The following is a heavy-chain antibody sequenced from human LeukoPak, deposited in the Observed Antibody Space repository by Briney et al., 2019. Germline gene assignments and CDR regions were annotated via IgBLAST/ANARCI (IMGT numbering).Heavy chain of an antibody. V-gene: IGHV1-18*01. CDR1: GYTFTSYG. D-gene: IGHD2/OR15-2a*01. CDR2: ISGSNGNT. Sequence: ASVKVSSKASGYTFTSYGVSWVRQAPGQGLEWMGWISGSNGNTDYAQKLQGRVTMTTDTSTSTAYMELRSLRSDDTAVYYCARYPLSYSNNRHYYFGYWGQGTLLTVSS. CDR3: ARYPLSYSNNRHYYFGY. J-gene: IGHJ4*02.